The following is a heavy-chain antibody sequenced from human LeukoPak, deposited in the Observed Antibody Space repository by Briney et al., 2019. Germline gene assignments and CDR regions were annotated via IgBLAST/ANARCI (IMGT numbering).Heavy chain of an antibody. CDR3: AKGSSKIYCSSTSCSTGYFDY. D-gene: IGHD2-2*01. V-gene: IGHV3-74*01. CDR2: INSDGSST. J-gene: IGHJ4*02. Sequence: PGGSLRLSCAASGFTFSSYWMHWVRQAPGKGLVWVSRINSDGSSTSYADSMKGRFTISRDNSKNTLYLQMNSLRAEDTAVYYCAKGSSKIYCSSTSCSTGYFDYWGQGTLVTVSS. CDR1: GFTFSSYW.